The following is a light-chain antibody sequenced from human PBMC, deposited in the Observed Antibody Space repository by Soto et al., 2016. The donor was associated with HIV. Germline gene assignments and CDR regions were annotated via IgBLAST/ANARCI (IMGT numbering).Light chain of an antibody. J-gene: IGKJ2*01. CDR3: QQYNSFLYT. CDR2: KAS. CDR1: HSISSW. V-gene: IGKV1-5*03. Sequence: DIQMTQSPSTLSASVGDRVTITCRASHSISSWLAWYQQKPGRAPNLLIYKASTLKSGVPSRFSGSGSGTEFTLTISSPHSDDFATYYCQQYNSFLYTFGQGTNIEIK.